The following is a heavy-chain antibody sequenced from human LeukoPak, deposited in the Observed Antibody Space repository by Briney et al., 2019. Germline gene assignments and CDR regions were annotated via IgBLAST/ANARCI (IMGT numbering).Heavy chain of an antibody. J-gene: IGHJ4*02. CDR1: GFTFISYW. CDR2: ISQVGIES. V-gene: IGHV3-7*04. D-gene: IGHD1-1*01. CDR3: ARDSTGNVFDL. Sequence: GGSLRLSCVASGFTFISYWMTWVRQAPGKGLEWVAQISQVGIESYSVDSVRGRFTISRDNAKNSVYLQMNSLRPEDTAVYYCARDSTGNVFDLWGQGTLVTVSS.